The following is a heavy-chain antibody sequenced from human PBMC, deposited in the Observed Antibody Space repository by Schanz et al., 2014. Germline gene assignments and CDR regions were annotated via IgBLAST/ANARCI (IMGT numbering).Heavy chain of an antibody. D-gene: IGHD6-19*01. CDR2: ISGSGGST. CDR3: AKDLPAVAVAPLMTGLYDS. J-gene: IGHJ4*02. V-gene: IGHV3-23*04. CDR1: GFTLTSYA. Sequence: EVQVVESGGGLVQPGGSLRLSCEASGFTLTSYALTWVRQAPGKGLEWVAGISGSGGSTDYADSVKGRFTISRDNSKNTLHLQMNSLRAEDTAVYHCAKDLPAVAVAPLMTGLYDSWGQGTLVTVSS.